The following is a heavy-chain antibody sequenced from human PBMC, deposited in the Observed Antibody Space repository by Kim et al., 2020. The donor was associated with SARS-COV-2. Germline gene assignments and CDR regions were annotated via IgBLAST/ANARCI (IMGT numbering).Heavy chain of an antibody. CDR1: GFTFSSYS. J-gene: IGHJ4*02. V-gene: IGHV3-48*02. CDR3: ARDRVRIAAAGLDY. D-gene: IGHD6-13*01. CDR2: ISSSSSTI. Sequence: GVSLRLSCAASGFTFSSYSMNWVRQAPGKGLEWVSYISSSSSTIYYADSVKGRFTISRDNAKNSLYLQMNSLRDEDTAVYYCARDRVRIAAAGLDYWGQGTLVTVSS.